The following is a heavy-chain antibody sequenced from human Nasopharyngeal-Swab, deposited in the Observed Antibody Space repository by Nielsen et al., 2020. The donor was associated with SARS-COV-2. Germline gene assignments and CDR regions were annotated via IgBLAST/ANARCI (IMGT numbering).Heavy chain of an antibody. CDR3: ARGQYYDFWSGYYNWFDP. Sequence: ASVKVSCKASGYTFTSSDINCVRQATGQGLEWMGWMNPNSGNTGYAQKFQGRVTMTRNTSISTAYMELSSLRSEDTAVYYCARGQYYDFWSGYYNWFDPWGQGTLVTVSS. CDR2: MNPNSGNT. J-gene: IGHJ5*02. V-gene: IGHV1-8*01. CDR1: GYTFTSSD. D-gene: IGHD3-3*01.